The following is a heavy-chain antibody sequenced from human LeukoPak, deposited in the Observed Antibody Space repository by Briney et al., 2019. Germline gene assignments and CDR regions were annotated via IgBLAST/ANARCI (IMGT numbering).Heavy chain of an antibody. D-gene: IGHD3-16*01. CDR2: IYYSGST. CDR1: GGSISSYY. V-gene: IGHV4-59*01. J-gene: IGHJ3*02. CDR3: ARHLRVMEDAFDI. Sequence: SETLSLTCTVSGGSISSYYWSWIRQPPGKGLEWIGYIYYSGSTNYNPSLKSRVTISVDTSKNQFSLKLSSVTAADTAVYYCARHLRVMEDAFDIWGQGTMVTVSS.